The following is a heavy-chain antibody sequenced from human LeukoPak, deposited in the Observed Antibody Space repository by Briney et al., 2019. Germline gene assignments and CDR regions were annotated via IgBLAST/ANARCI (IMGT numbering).Heavy chain of an antibody. V-gene: IGHV3-23*01. Sequence: PGGSLRLSCAASGFTFSSYAMSWVRQAPGKGLEWVSAISGSGGSTYYADSVKGRFTISRDNSKNTLYLQMNSLRAEDTAVYYCARGWDYYYDSSGYSDDAFDIWGQGTMVTVSS. J-gene: IGHJ3*02. CDR2: ISGSGGST. D-gene: IGHD3-22*01. CDR1: GFTFSSYA. CDR3: ARGWDYYYDSSGYSDDAFDI.